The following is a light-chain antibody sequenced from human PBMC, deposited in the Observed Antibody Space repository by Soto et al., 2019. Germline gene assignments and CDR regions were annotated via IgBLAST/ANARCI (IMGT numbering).Light chain of an antibody. Sequence: DIQLTQSPSFLSASVGDRVTITCRASQGIRDFLAWYQQKPGKAPKLLIYAASTLQTGVPTRFSGNASWTEFTLIIRNLQPADFATYYCQQFNVYPLTFGGGTKVEIK. CDR2: AAS. CDR1: QGIRDF. V-gene: IGKV1-9*01. J-gene: IGKJ4*01. CDR3: QQFNVYPLT.